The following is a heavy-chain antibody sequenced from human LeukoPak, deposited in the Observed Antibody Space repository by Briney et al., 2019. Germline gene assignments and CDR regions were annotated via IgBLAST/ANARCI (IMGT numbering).Heavy chain of an antibody. J-gene: IGHJ4*02. CDR3: ARDGGGSLLFDY. D-gene: IGHD1-26*01. CDR2: INPNSGGT. Sequence: ASVRVSCKASGYPFTGYYMHWGRQAPGQGLEWMGWINPNSGGTNYAQKFQGRVTMTRDTSISTAYMELSRLRSDDTAVYYCARDGGGSLLFDYWGQGTLVTVSS. CDR1: GYPFTGYY. V-gene: IGHV1-2*02.